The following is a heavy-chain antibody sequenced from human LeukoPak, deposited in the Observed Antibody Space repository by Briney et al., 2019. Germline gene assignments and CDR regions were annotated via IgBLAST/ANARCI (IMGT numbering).Heavy chain of an antibody. V-gene: IGHV4-34*01. Sequence: SETLSLTCAVSGGSFSGFYWSWIRQPPGGGLEWIADINHSGTTNYNPSLKSRVTILVDTSKNQFSLNLKSMTAADTAVYYCTRQYSSSYYSDYWGQGTLVTVSS. D-gene: IGHD6-6*01. CDR3: TRQYSSSYYSDY. J-gene: IGHJ4*02. CDR1: GGSFSGFY. CDR2: INHSGTT.